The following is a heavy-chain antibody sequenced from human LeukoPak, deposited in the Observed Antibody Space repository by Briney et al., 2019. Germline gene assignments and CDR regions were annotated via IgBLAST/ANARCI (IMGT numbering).Heavy chain of an antibody. J-gene: IGHJ4*02. CDR3: AKEGGYSYGPIQPGNYFDY. CDR2: ISWNSGSI. V-gene: IGHV3-9*01. D-gene: IGHD5-18*01. CDR1: GFTFDDYA. Sequence: GGSLRLSCAASGFTFDDYAMHWVRQAPGKGLEWVSGISWNSGSIGYADSVKGRFTISRDNAKNSLYPQMNSLRAEDTALYYCAKEGGYSYGPIQPGNYFDYWGQGTLVTVSS.